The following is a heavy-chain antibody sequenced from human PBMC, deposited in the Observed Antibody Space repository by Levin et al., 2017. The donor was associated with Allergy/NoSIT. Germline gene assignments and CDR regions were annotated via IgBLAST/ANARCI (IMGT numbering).Heavy chain of an antibody. V-gene: IGHV3-9*01. J-gene: IGHJ3*02. D-gene: IGHD3-16*01. Sequence: GLEWVSGISWNGASVGYADSVKGRFTISRDNAKHSLYLQMNSLRAEDTALYYCTKAYDDVWGSYAFDIWGQGTMVTVSS. CDR2: ISWNGASV. CDR3: TKAYDDVWGSYAFDI.